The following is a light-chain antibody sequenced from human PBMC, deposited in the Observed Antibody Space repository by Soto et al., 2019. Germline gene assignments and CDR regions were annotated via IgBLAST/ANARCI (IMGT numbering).Light chain of an antibody. V-gene: IGKV3-20*01. J-gene: IGKJ1*01. Sequence: EIVLTQSPGTLSLSPGERATLSCRASQSVSNSYLAWYQQKPGQTPRLLIYGASSRATGIPDRFSGSGSGTDFTLTISRLEPEDFAVYYCQQYDDLWTFGQGTKVEIK. CDR2: GAS. CDR3: QQYDDLWT. CDR1: QSVSNSY.